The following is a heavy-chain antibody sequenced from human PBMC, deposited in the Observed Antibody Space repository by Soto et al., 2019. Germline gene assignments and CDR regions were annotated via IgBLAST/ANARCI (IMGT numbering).Heavy chain of an antibody. Sequence: SETLSLTCAVSGGSISSSNWWSWVRQPPGKGLEWIGEIYHSGSTNYNPSLKSRVTISVDKSKNQSSLKLSSVTAADTAVYYCARDHSPGVTHYYYYYYGMDVWGQGTTVTVSS. CDR3: ARDHSPGVTHYYYYYYGMDV. CDR2: IYHSGST. J-gene: IGHJ6*02. V-gene: IGHV4-4*02. D-gene: IGHD3-10*01. CDR1: GGSISSSNW.